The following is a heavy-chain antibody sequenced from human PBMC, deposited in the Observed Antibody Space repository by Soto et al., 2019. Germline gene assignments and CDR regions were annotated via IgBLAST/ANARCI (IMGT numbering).Heavy chain of an antibody. V-gene: IGHV4-30-4*01. D-gene: IGHD2-2*01. CDR2: IYYSGST. Sequence: QVQLQESGPGLVKPSQTLSLTCTVSGGSISSGDYYWSWIRQPPGKGLEWIGYIYYSGSTYYNPSPTRRVTISVDTSKNQFSLKLSSVTAADTAVYYCARLVPAAIVVDYWGQGTLVTVSS. CDR1: GGSISSGDYY. CDR3: ARLVPAAIVVDY. J-gene: IGHJ4*02.